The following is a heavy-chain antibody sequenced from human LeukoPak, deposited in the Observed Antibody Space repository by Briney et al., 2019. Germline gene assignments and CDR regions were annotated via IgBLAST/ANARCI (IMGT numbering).Heavy chain of an antibody. Sequence: PSETLSLTCNVSGGSISSYYWGWIRQPPGKGLEWIGYIYTSGSTNYNPSLKSRVAISVDTSKNQFSLTLSSVTAADTAVYYCARRWYSWHDHAVDIWGQGTMVTVSS. V-gene: IGHV4-4*09. J-gene: IGHJ3*02. CDR3: ARRWYSWHDHAVDI. CDR1: GGSISSYY. D-gene: IGHD1-1*01. CDR2: IYTSGST.